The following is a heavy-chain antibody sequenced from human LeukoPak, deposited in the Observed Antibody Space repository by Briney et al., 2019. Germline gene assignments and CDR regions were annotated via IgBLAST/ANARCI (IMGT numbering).Heavy chain of an antibody. CDR3: ARDDEQWLVDY. J-gene: IGHJ4*02. V-gene: IGHV3-30-3*01. D-gene: IGHD6-19*01. Sequence: GGSLRLSCAASGFTFSSYAMHWVRQAPGKGLEWVAVISYDGSNKYYADSVKGRFTISRDNSKNTLYLQMNSLRAEDTAVYYCARDDEQWLVDYWGQGTLVTVSS. CDR2: ISYDGSNK. CDR1: GFTFSSYA.